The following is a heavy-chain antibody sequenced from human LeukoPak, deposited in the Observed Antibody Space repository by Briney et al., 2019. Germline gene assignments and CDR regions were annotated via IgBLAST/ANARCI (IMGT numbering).Heavy chain of an antibody. Sequence: PSETLSLTCNVSAYSISSGYYWGWIRQPSGKGLEWIGSVYHSGITFYNPSLKSRITISVDTSKNQFSLKLTSVTAADTAVYYCAREGTVRWFDPWGQGTLVTVSS. CDR2: VYHSGIT. J-gene: IGHJ5*02. D-gene: IGHD1-14*01. CDR3: AREGTVRWFDP. CDR1: AYSISSGYY. V-gene: IGHV4-38-2*02.